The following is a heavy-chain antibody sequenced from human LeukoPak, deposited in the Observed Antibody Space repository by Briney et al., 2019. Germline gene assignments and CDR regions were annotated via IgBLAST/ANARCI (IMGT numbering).Heavy chain of an antibody. D-gene: IGHD2-2*01. CDR3: ARRYCSSTSCYGEGTEYYFDY. CDR1: GFTFSDYY. J-gene: IGHJ4*02. CDR2: ISSSGSTI. Sequence: GGSLRLSCAASGFTFSDYYMSWIRQAPGKGLEWDSYISSSGSTIYYADSVKGRFTISRDNAKNSLYLQMNSLRAEDTAVYYCARRYCSSTSCYGEGTEYYFDYWGQGTLVTVSS. V-gene: IGHV3-11*01.